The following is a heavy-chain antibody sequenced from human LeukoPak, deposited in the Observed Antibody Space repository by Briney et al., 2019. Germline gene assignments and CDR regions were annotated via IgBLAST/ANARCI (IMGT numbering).Heavy chain of an antibody. CDR1: GFTFSSYS. CDR2: IRSSSRYI. Sequence: GGSLRLSCAASGFTFSSYSMNWVSQAPGEGMEWVSSIRSSSRYIYYADSVKGRFTIYRDNAKNSLYLQMNSLRAEDTAVYYCARDRDCGDYKTPGDFDDCGQGTLVTVSS. V-gene: IGHV3-21*01. CDR3: ARDRDCGDYKTPGDFDD. J-gene: IGHJ4*02. D-gene: IGHD4-17*01.